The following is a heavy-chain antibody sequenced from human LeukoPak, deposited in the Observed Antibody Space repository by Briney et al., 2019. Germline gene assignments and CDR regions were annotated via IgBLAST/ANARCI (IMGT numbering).Heavy chain of an antibody. D-gene: IGHD6-13*01. CDR1: GGSISTTDYF. CDR3: ARHPAAAAGANRVAFDI. J-gene: IGHJ3*02. Sequence: SETLSLTCTVSGGSISTTDYFWGWIRQPPGKGLEWIGSIYYSGGTHYNPSLKSRVTISPDTSKNQCSLKLNSMTAADTAVYYCARHPAAAAGANRVAFDIWGQGTMVTVSS. V-gene: IGHV4-39*01. CDR2: IYYSGGT.